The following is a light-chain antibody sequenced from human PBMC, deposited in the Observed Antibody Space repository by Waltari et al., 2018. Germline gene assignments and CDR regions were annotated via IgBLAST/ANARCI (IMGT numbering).Light chain of an antibody. CDR2: AAS. CDR3: QQSYGRPYT. Sequence: DIQMTQSPSSLPASVGDRVTITCRASHRLNYFLNWYQQKPGKAPKLLIYAASRLEDGVPARFSGTGSETDFTLTIAGLQPEDFAAYFCQQSYGRPYTFGQGTKLEIK. J-gene: IGKJ2*01. CDR1: HRLNYF. V-gene: IGKV1-39*01.